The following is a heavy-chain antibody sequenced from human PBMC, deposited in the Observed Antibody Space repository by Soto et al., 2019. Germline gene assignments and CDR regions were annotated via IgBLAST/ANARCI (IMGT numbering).Heavy chain of an antibody. D-gene: IGHD1-1*01. CDR3: ARNAYDNSPAYYFDY. CDR1: GGSISTTGYY. CDR2: IYYSGTT. Sequence: QVQLQESGPGLVKPSETLSLTCTVSGGSISTTGYYWSWIRQHPERGLEWTGYIYYSGTTYYNPSFWSRVAISVDTSKSQCSLKLNSVTAADTAIYYCARNAYDNSPAYYFDYWGQGIHVNVSS. V-gene: IGHV4-31*03. J-gene: IGHJ4*02.